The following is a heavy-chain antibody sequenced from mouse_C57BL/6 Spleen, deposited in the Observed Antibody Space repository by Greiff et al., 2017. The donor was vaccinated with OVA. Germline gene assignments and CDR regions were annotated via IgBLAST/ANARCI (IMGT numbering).Heavy chain of an antibody. Sequence: QVHVKQSGPGLVQPSQSLSITCTVSGFSLTSYGVHWVRQSPGKGLEWLGVIWSGGSTDYNAAFISRLSISKDNSKSQVFFKMNSLQADDTAIYYCARTSITTVVATGAMDYWGQGTSVTVSS. D-gene: IGHD1-1*01. V-gene: IGHV2-2*01. J-gene: IGHJ4*01. CDR3: ARTSITTVVATGAMDY. CDR1: GFSLTSYG. CDR2: IWSGGST.